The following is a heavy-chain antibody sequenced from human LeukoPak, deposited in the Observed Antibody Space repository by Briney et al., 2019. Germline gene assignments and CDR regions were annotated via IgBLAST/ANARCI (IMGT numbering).Heavy chain of an antibody. J-gene: IGHJ6*03. V-gene: IGHV3-30*04. CDR1: GFTFSSYA. Sequence: GGSLRLSCAASGFTFSSYAMHWVRQAPGKGLEWVAVISYEGSNKYYADSVKGRFTISRDNSKNALYLQMNSLRAEDTAVYYCARDKSGYDFLSPMDVWGKGTTVTVSS. D-gene: IGHD5-12*01. CDR3: ARDKSGYDFLSPMDV. CDR2: ISYEGSNK.